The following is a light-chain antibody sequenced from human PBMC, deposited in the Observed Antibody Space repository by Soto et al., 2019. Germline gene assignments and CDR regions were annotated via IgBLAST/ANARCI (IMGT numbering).Light chain of an antibody. Sequence: QSGLAQPASVSFSPGHSITISCSGSSSDVGAYHFVSWYQHHPGKAPKLILYEVTARPSGVSSRFSGSKSGNTASLTISGLQADDEANYYCSSYTSSNTPYVFGTGTKVTVL. J-gene: IGLJ1*01. CDR3: SSYTSSNTPYV. CDR1: SSDVGAYHF. CDR2: EVT. V-gene: IGLV2-14*01.